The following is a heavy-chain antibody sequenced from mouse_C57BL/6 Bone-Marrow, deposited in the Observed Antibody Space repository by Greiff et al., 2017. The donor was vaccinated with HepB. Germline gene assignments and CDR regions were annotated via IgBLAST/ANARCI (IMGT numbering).Heavy chain of an antibody. CDR2: IDPEDGET. D-gene: IGHD1-1*01. Sequence: VQLKESGAELVKPGASVKLSCTASGFNIKDYYMHWVKQRTEQGLEWIGRIDPEDGETKYAPKFQGKATITADTSSNTAYLQLSSLTSEDTAVYYCAPFITWYFDVWGTGTTVTVSS. CDR1: GFNIKDYY. CDR3: APFITWYFDV. J-gene: IGHJ1*03. V-gene: IGHV14-2*01.